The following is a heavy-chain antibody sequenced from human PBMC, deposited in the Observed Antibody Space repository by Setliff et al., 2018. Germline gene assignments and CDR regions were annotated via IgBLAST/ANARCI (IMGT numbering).Heavy chain of an antibody. D-gene: IGHD3-3*01. CDR3: ARDRDVSTIFGVVIPAASGLGY. Sequence: SVKVSCKASGYTFTAYYMHWVRQAPGQGPEWMGWINPDSGATNFAQKFQGRVTMTRDTSTTTAYMDLNSLRSDDTATYFCARDRDVSTIFGVVIPAASGLGYWGQGTLVTVSS. V-gene: IGHV1-2*02. J-gene: IGHJ4*02. CDR2: INPDSGAT. CDR1: GYTFTAYY.